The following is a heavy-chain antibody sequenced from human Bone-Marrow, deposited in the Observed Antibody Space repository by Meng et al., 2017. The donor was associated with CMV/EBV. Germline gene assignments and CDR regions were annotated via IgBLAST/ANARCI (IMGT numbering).Heavy chain of an antibody. V-gene: IGHV4-34*01. CDR3: ARDGITMVRGAKGY. CDR2: INHSGST. Sequence: SETLSLTCAVYGGSFSGYYWSWIRQPPGKGLEWIGEINHSGSTNYNPSLKSRVTISVDTSKNQFSLKLSSVTAADTAVYYCARDGITMVRGAKGYWGQGTLVTVYS. D-gene: IGHD3-10*01. J-gene: IGHJ4*02. CDR1: GGSFSGYY.